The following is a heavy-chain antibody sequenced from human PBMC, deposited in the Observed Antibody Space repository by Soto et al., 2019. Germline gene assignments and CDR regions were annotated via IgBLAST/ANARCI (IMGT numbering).Heavy chain of an antibody. CDR3: ARGADSSGWIDY. CDR1: GGSFSGYY. J-gene: IGHJ4*02. V-gene: IGHV4-34*01. D-gene: IGHD6-19*01. CDR2: INHSGST. Sequence: QVQLQQWGAGLLKPSETLSLTCAVYGGSFSGYYWSWIRQPPGKGLEWIGEINHSGSTNYNPSLKSGVTTSVDTSKNQFSLKLSSVSAADTAVYYCARGADSSGWIDYWGQGTLVTVSS.